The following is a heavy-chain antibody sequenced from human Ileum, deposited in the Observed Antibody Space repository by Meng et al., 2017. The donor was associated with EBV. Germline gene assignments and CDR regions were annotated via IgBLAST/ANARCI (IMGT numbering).Heavy chain of an antibody. D-gene: IGHD4-23*01. CDR3: ARYGTCGANSFYCFDP. CDR1: GGSVSNDS. CDR2: ISHTGTT. J-gene: IGHJ5*02. Sequence: QLHLQQCGVGLLEPSETRSLTCGVDGGSVSNDSWTWIRQPPVKELEWIGEISHTGTTKYNPSLKNRVTISLDTSNNQFSLNLNSVTAADTALYYCARYGTCGANSFYCFDPWGQGTLVTVSS. V-gene: IGHV4-34*01.